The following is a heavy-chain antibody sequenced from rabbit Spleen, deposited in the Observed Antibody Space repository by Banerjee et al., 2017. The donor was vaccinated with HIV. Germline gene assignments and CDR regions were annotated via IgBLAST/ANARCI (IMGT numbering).Heavy chain of an antibody. CDR1: GIDFGIHG. V-gene: IGHV1S47*01. CDR2: IYPGGGII. CDR3: ARDGTGGSYFAS. Sequence: ELVESGGGLVQPGESLKLSCKASGIDFGIHGINWVRQAPGKGLEWIAYIYPGGGIINYANSVKGRFTVSSDNAQNTVFLQMTSLTAADTATYFCARDGTGGSYFASWGQGTLVTVS. J-gene: IGHJ3*01. D-gene: IGHD8-1*01.